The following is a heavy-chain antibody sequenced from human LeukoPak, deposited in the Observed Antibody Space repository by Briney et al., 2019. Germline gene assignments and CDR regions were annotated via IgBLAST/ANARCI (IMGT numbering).Heavy chain of an antibody. J-gene: IGHJ4*02. Sequence: GGSLRLSCAASGFTFSSYGMHWVRQAPGKGLEWVTVISYDGNNKYYADSVKGRFTISRDNSKNTLYLQMNSLRAEDTAVYYCARAGYYFDYWGQGTLVTVSS. CDR1: GFTFSSYG. CDR3: ARAGYYFDY. CDR2: ISYDGNNK. V-gene: IGHV3-30*03.